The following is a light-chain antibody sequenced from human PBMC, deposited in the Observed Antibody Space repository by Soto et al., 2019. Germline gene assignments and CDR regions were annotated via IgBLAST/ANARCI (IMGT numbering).Light chain of an antibody. CDR2: GNT. V-gene: IGLV1-40*01. J-gene: IGLJ1*01. CDR3: QSYDNSLSAFYV. CDR1: SSNIGAGFD. Sequence: QSVLTQPPSVSGAPGQRVTISYTGSSSNIGAGFDVHWYQQLPATAPKLLIYGNTNRPSGVPDRFSGSKSGTSASLTITGLQAEDEADYYCQSYDNSLSAFYVFGTGTKVTVL.